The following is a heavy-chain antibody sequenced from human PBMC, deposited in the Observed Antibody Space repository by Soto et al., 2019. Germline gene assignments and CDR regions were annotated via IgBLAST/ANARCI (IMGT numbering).Heavy chain of an antibody. V-gene: IGHV1-69*12. J-gene: IGHJ6*02. Sequence: QVQLVQSGAEVKKPGSSVKVSCKASGGTFSRYAISWVRQAPGQGLEWMGGIIAIFGTANYTQKFQGRVTITADESTSTAYMELSSLTSEDTAVYYCARDIVFGGTYGMDVWGQGTTVTVSS. CDR2: IIAIFGTA. CDR3: ARDIVFGGTYGMDV. CDR1: GGTFSRYA. D-gene: IGHD3-16*01.